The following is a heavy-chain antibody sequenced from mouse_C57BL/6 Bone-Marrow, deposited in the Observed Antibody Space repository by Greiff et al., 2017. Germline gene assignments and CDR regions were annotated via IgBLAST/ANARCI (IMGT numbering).Heavy chain of an antibody. J-gene: IGHJ3*01. CDR3: ASPITTVLAPPFAY. Sequence: EVQLQQSVAELVRPGASVKLTCTASGFNIKNTYMHWVKQRPEQGLEWIGRIDPANGNTTYAAKFQGKATITADTSSNTAYLQLSSLTSEDTAIXYCASPITTVLAPPFAYWGQGTLVTVSA. CDR2: IDPANGNT. CDR1: GFNIKNTY. D-gene: IGHD1-1*01. V-gene: IGHV14-3*01.